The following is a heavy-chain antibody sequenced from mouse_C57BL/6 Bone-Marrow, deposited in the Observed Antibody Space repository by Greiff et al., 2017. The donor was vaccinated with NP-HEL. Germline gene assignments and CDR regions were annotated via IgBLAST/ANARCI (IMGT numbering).Heavy chain of an antibody. D-gene: IGHD2-3*01. CDR1: GFTFSSYA. J-gene: IGHJ2*01. V-gene: IGHV5-4*01. CDR3: ASEDGYYGDY. Sequence: EVQLVESGGGLVKPGGSLKLSCAASGFTFSSYAMSWVRQTPEKRLEWVATISDGGRYTYYPDNVKGRFTISRDNAKNNLYLQMRHLKSEDTAMYYCASEDGYYGDYWGQGTTLTVSS. CDR2: ISDGGRYT.